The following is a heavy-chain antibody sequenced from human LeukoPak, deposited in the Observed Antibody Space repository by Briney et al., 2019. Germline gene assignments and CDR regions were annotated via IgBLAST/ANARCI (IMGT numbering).Heavy chain of an antibody. V-gene: IGHV5-51*01. D-gene: IGHD6-13*01. J-gene: IGHJ5*02. CDR3: ARTSPWGSSWPLTWFDP. Sequence: GESLKISCKGSGYSFTSYWIGWVRQMPGKGLEWMGIIYPGDSDTRYSPSFQGQVTISADKSISTAYLQWSSLKASDTAMYYCARTSPWGSSWPLTWFDPWGQGTLVTVSS. CDR2: IYPGDSDT. CDR1: GYSFTSYW.